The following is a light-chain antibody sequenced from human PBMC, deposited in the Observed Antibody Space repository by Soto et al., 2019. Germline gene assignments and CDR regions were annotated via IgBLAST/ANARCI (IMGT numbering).Light chain of an antibody. J-gene: IGKJ1*01. Sequence: EIVMTQSPATLSISPGERATLSCRASQSVSSNLAWYQQKPGQPPRLLIYGASARATGIPARFSGSGSGTEFTLTISSLQSEDFAVDYCQQYTNWPPWTFGQGTRVEIK. CDR2: GAS. CDR1: QSVSSN. CDR3: QQYTNWPPWT. V-gene: IGKV3-15*01.